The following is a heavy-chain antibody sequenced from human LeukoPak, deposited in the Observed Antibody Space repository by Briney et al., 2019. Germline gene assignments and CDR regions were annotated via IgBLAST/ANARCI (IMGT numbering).Heavy chain of an antibody. V-gene: IGHV1-18*01. Sequence: ASVKVSCKASGYTFTSYGISCVRQAPGQGLEWMGWISAYNGNTNYAQKLQGRVTMTTDTSTSTAYMELRSLRSDDTAVYYCARGGPALRFLLQLSRDNWFDPWGQGTLVTVSS. CDR2: ISAYNGNT. CDR3: ARGGPALRFLLQLSRDNWFDP. J-gene: IGHJ5*02. CDR1: GYTFTSYG. D-gene: IGHD3-3*01.